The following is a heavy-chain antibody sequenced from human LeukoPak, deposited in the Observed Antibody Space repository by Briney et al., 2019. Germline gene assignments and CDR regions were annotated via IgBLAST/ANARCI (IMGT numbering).Heavy chain of an antibody. CDR2: IYYSGST. CDR1: GGSVSSGSYY. J-gene: IGHJ6*02. Sequence: PSEALSLTCTVSGGSVSSGSYYWSWIRQPPGKGLEWIGYIYYSGSTNYNPSLKSRVTISVDTSKNQFSLKLSSVTAADTAVYYCARYGLRYYYYGMDVWGQGTTVTVSS. D-gene: IGHD4-17*01. CDR3: ARYGLRYYYYGMDV. V-gene: IGHV4-61*01.